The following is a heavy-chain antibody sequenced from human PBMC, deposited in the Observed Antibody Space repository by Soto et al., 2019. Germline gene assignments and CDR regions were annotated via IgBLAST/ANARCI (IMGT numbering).Heavy chain of an antibody. J-gene: IGHJ3*02. CDR1: GGTCISYG. CDR2: ISYDGSNK. Sequence: AVGSLRHSCAASGGTCISYGMHWVRQAPGKGLEWVAVISYDGSNKYYADSVKGRFTISRDNSKNTLYLQMNSLRAEDTAVYYCAKDGGRRDATHAFDIWGQGTMVTVSS. D-gene: IGHD2-2*01. CDR3: AKDGGRRDATHAFDI. V-gene: IGHV3-30*18.